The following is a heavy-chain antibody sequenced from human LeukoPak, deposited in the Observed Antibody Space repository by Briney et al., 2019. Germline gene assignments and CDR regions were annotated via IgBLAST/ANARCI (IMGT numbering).Heavy chain of an antibody. CDR3: ARVPRSYFLEWLPQEDY. D-gene: IGHD3-3*01. CDR1: GYTFTGYY. V-gene: IGHV1-2*02. Sequence: ASVKVSCKASGYTFTGYYMHWVRQAPGQGLEWMGWINPNSGGTNYAQKFQGRVTMTRDTSISTAYMELSRLRSDDTAVYYCARVPRSYFLEWLPQEDYWGQGTLVTVSS. CDR2: INPNSGGT. J-gene: IGHJ4*02.